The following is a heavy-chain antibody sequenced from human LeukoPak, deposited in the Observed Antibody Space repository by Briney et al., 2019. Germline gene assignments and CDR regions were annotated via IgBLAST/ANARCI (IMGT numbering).Heavy chain of an antibody. D-gene: IGHD2-21*02. J-gene: IGHJ3*01. CDR2: IYPGDSDT. Sequence: GESLEISCRGSGYSFATYWIAWVRQIPGEGLEWMGIIYPGDSDTRYSPSFQGQVTISADKSISTAYLQWSSLKASDTAMYYCARQEMTSDAFDVWGQGTLVTVSS. CDR3: ARQEMTSDAFDV. V-gene: IGHV5-51*01. CDR1: GYSFATYW.